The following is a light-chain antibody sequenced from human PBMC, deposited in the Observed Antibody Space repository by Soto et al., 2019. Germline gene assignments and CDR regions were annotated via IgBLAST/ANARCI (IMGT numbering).Light chain of an antibody. CDR1: RGVSANY. CDR3: QQYGSSPRT. J-gene: IGKJ1*01. Sequence: ETFFTQSPCTLSLSQGEGATLSCRASRGVSANYLAWYQQKPGQAPTLLIYGASIRAAGIPDRFSGSGSGTDFTLTIRRLEPEDFAVYYCQQYGSSPRTFGQGTKVDIK. V-gene: IGKV3-20*01. CDR2: GAS.